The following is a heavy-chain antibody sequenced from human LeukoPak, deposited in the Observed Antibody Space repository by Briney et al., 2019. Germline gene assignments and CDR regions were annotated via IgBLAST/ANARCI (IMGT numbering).Heavy chain of an antibody. CDR3: AGELPAAISYYMDV. J-gene: IGHJ6*03. D-gene: IGHD2-2*02. CDR2: IYTSGST. CDR1: GGSISSYY. V-gene: IGHV4-4*07. Sequence: PSETLSLTCTVSGGSISSYYWSWIRQPAGKGLEWIGRIYTSGSTNYNPSLKSRVTMSVDTSKNQFSLKLSSVTAADTAVYYCAGELPAAISYYMDVWGKGTTVTVSS.